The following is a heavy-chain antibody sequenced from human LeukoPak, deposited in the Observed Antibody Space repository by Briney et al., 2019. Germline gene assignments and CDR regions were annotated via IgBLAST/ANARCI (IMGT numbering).Heavy chain of an antibody. J-gene: IGHJ4*02. CDR2: IHHTGST. V-gene: IGHV4-4*02. D-gene: IGHD5-18*01. CDR1: GDSMSSIDW. CDR3: ARGRKYTSGYRVTELGSGYSDY. Sequence: PSGTLSLTCAVSGDSMSSIDWWSWVRQPPGKGLEWIGEIHHTGSTNYNPSLKSRVTISVDKSKNQFSLKLSSVTAADTAVYYCARGRKYTSGYRVTELGSGYSDYWGQGTLVTVSS.